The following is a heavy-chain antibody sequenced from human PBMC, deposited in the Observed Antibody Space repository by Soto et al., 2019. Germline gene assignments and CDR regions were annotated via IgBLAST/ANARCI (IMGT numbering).Heavy chain of an antibody. CDR1: GGAFSDYA. D-gene: IGHD3-3*01. J-gene: IGHJ6*04. V-gene: IGHV1-69*12. CDR3: ASWLEGPDIRNYYSGMAV. Sequence: QVQLVQSGAEVKKPGSSVKVSCKASGGAFSDYAFSWVRQAPGQGLEWLGGITPIFRAPDYAQKFQGRVKSAADELTRTGHTGTNSLRSGETAAYSCASWLEGPDIRNYYSGMAVWGKGTTVTVSA. CDR2: ITPIFRAP.